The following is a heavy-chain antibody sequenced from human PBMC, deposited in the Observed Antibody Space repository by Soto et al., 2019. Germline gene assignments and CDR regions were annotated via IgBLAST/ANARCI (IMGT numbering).Heavy chain of an antibody. D-gene: IGHD6-6*01. V-gene: IGHV3-30*18. J-gene: IGHJ6*03. CDR1: GFTFSSYG. CDR3: AKGRPLYYMDV. CDR2: ISYDGSNK. Sequence: GGSLRLSCAASGFTFSSYGMHWVRQAPGKGLEWVAVISYDGSNKYYADSVKGRFTISRDNSNNTLYLQMNSLRAEDTAVYYCAKGRPLYYMDVWGKGTTVTVSS.